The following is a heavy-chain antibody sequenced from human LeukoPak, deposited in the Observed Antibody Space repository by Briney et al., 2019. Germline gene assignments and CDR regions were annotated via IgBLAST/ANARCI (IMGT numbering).Heavy chain of an antibody. V-gene: IGHV4-59*12. CDR1: GGSISSFY. J-gene: IGHJ5*02. CDR2: IYDSGST. CDR3: ARGPLTVTRGFDP. D-gene: IGHD4-17*01. Sequence: SETLSLTCTVSGGSISSFYWSWIRQPPGKGLEYIGYIYDSGSTNYNPSLKSRVTMSVDTSKNQFSLKLSSVTAADTAVYYCARGPLTVTRGFDPWGQGTLVTVSS.